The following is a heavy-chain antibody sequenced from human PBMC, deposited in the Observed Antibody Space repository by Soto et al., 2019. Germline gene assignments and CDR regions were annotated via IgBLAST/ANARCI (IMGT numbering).Heavy chain of an antibody. D-gene: IGHD3-3*01. Sequence: QITVRESGPAVVKPTQTLTLTFSFSGFSINDSGVAVGWVRRTTRNALEWLGLIYWRGSQRYGPSLDTRLTIHTDSSKNQVVLTMTNMAPVGTGTYFCVHRSDGRRHCDYWVQGALGTVS. CDR3: VHRSDGRRHCDY. CDR1: GFSINDSGVA. CDR2: IYWRGSQ. J-gene: IGHJ4*02. V-gene: IGHV2-5*04.